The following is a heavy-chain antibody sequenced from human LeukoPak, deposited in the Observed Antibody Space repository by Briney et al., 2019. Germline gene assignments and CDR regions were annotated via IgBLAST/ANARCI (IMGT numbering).Heavy chain of an antibody. D-gene: IGHD5-24*01. CDR1: GSTFTELA. V-gene: IGHV1-24*01. Sequence: ASVKVSCKVSGSTFTELAMHWVRQAPGKGLEWMGSFDPEDGERIYAQKLQGRLIMTEDTSRDTAYLELSSLRSDDTAVYYCAPRNVYKGYFDNWGQGTLVTVSS. J-gene: IGHJ4*02. CDR3: APRNVYKGYFDN. CDR2: FDPEDGER.